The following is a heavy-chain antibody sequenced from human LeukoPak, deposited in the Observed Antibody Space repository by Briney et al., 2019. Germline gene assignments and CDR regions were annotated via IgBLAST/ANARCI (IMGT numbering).Heavy chain of an antibody. CDR2: IYYSGST. Sequence: PAQTLSLTCTVSGGSISSGGYYWSWIRQHPGKGLEWIGYIYYSGSTYYNPSLKSRVTISVHTSKNQFSLKLSSVTAADTAVYYCARDGKSQGQYCSSTSCYAYYYYGMDVWGQGTTV. CDR3: ARDGKSQGQYCSSTSCYAYYYYGMDV. J-gene: IGHJ6*02. CDR1: GGSISSGGYY. V-gene: IGHV4-31*03. D-gene: IGHD2-2*01.